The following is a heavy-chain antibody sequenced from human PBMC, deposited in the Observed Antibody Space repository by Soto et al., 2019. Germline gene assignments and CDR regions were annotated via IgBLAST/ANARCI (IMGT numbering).Heavy chain of an antibody. V-gene: IGHV6-1*01. Sequence: QTLSLTCAISGDSVSDNSAAWNWIRQSPSKGLEWLGRTYYRSKWYSDYAMSVKSRITINPDTSKNQFSLQLRSVTPEDTAVYYCARDGYSSSYDFDYWGQGTLVTVSS. CDR3: ARDGYSSSYDFDY. CDR2: TYYRSKWYS. D-gene: IGHD6-6*01. CDR1: GDSVSDNSAA. J-gene: IGHJ4*02.